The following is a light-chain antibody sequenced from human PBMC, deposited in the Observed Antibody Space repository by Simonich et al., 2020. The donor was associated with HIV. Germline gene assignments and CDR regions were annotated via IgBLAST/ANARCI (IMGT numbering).Light chain of an antibody. CDR2: GAY. CDR3: QQYGSSRT. CDR1: QTISRH. V-gene: IGKV3-15*01. J-gene: IGKJ1*01. Sequence: EIVMTQSPATLSVFTGERATLSCTASQTISRHLAWYQQKPDKDPRLLIYGAYTRATGIPARFSGSGSGTEFTLTIGNMQSEDFAVYYCQQYGSSRTFGQGTKVEIK.